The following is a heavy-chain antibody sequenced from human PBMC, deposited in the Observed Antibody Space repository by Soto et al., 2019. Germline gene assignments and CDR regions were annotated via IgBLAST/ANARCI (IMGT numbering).Heavy chain of an antibody. V-gene: IGHV4-34*01. D-gene: IGHD6-13*01. CDR2: INHSGST. CDR1: GGSFSGYY. CDR3: ARGRVGSSWIYYYYGMDV. J-gene: IGHJ6*02. Sequence: SETLSLTCAVYGGSFSGYYWRWIRQPPGKGLEWIGEINHSGSTNYNPSLKSRVTISVDTSKNQFSLKLSSVTAADTAVYYCARGRVGSSWIYYYYGMDVWGQGTTVTVSS.